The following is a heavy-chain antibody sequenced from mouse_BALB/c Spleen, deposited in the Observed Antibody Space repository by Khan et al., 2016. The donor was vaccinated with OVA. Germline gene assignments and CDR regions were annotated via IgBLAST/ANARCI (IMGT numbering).Heavy chain of an antibody. CDR3: ARPPYFSYALDH. CDR1: GYTFTNYG. J-gene: IGHJ4*01. V-gene: IGHV9-3-1*01. Sequence: LVESGPELKKPGETVKISCKASGYTFTNYGMNWVKQSPGKALKWMGWINTYTGEPTYADDFKGRFAFSLDTSASTAYLQINNLKNEDTATYCCARPPYFSYALDHWGQGTSVTVSS. D-gene: IGHD2-10*01. CDR2: INTYTGEP.